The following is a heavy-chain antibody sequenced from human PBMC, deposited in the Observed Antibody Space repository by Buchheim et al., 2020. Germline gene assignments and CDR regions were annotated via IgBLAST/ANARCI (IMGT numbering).Heavy chain of an antibody. CDR1: GGSISSFY. CDR3: ARIRTAHSSVDP. J-gene: IGHJ5*02. V-gene: IGHV4-59*01. Sequence: QVQLQESGPGLVKPSETLSLICTVSGGSISSFYWSWFRQSPGKELEWIGYLSNTGSTDYNPSLKSRVAISVDTSTNQFSLKLNSVTAADTAVYYCARIRTAHSSVDPWGQGTL. D-gene: IGHD6-19*01. CDR2: LSNTGST.